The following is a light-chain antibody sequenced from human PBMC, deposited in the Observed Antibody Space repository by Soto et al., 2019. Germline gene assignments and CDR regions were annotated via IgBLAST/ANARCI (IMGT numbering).Light chain of an antibody. CDR2: AAS. Sequence: DIQMTQSPSSLSASVRDRVTITCQASQSISTSLHWYQQKPGKAPNPLLYAASTLQCVVPSRFSVSGSGTDFTLTISSLLPEDVANYFCQHGYSTPLTCVEGTKVDIK. CDR3: QHGYSTPLT. J-gene: IGKJ4*01. CDR1: QSISTS. V-gene: IGKV1-39*01.